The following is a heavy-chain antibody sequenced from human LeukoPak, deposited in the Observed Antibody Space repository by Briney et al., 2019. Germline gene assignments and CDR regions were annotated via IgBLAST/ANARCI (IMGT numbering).Heavy chain of an antibody. J-gene: IGHJ6*03. CDR3: ARGRGFGGYGTWGYYYYYMDV. Sequence: SETLSLTCAVYGGSFSGYYWSWIRQPPGKGLEWIGEINHSGSTNYNTSLKSRVTISVDTSKNQFSLKLSSVTAADTAVYYCARGRGFGGYGTWGYYYYYMDVWGKGTTVTVSS. CDR1: GGSFSGYY. CDR2: INHSGST. V-gene: IGHV4-34*01. D-gene: IGHD5-12*01.